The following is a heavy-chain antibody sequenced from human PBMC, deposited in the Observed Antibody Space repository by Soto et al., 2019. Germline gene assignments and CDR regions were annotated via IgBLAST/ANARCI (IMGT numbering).Heavy chain of an antibody. D-gene: IGHD6-13*01. CDR1: GGTFSSYA. Sequence: SVKVSCKASGGTFSSYAISWVRQAPGQGLEWMGGIIPIFGTANYAQKFQGRVTITADESTSTAYMELSSLRSEDTAVYYCARVYGQQLALDYWGQGTLVTVSS. V-gene: IGHV1-69*13. CDR3: ARVYGQQLALDY. CDR2: IIPIFGTA. J-gene: IGHJ4*02.